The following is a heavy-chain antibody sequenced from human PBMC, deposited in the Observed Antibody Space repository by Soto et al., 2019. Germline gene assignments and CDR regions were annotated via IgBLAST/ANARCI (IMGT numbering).Heavy chain of an antibody. CDR1: GYIFRTSW. CDR3: ARSGRYHYDRPIPENFFDY. J-gene: IGHJ4*02. D-gene: IGHD3-22*01. V-gene: IGHV5-51*01. CDR2: IYPGDSDT. Sequence: GESLKISCKGSGYIFRTSWIGWVRQMPGKGLEWMGVIYPGDSDTKYSPSFEGQIIMSVDMSISTAYLQLNSLKASDTATYFCARSGRYHYDRPIPENFFDYWGQGTLVTVSS.